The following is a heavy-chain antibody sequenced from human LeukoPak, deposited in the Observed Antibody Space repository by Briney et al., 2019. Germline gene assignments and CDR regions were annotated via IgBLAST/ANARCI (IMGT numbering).Heavy chain of an antibody. CDR1: GGSISSYY. J-gene: IGHJ6*03. D-gene: IGHD3-9*01. CDR2: IYYSGST. Sequence: SETLSLTCTVSGGSISSYYWSWIRQPPGKGLEWIGYIYYSGSTNYNPSLKSRVTISVDTSKNQFSLKLSSVTAADTAVYYCARGGILTGLYYYMDVWGKETTVTISS. CDR3: ARGGILTGLYYYMDV. V-gene: IGHV4-59*01.